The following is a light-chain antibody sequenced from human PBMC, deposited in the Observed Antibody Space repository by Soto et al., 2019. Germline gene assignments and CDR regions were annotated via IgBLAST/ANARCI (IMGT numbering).Light chain of an antibody. CDR3: CSYAGSYTYV. CDR1: SSDVGGHNY. V-gene: IGLV2-11*01. CDR2: SVS. Sequence: ALTQPRSVSGSPGQTVTISCTGTSSDVGGHNYVSWYQQHPGKAPKLMISSVSKRPSGVPDRFSGSKSGNTASLTISGLQAEDEADYYCCSYAGSYTYVFGTGTKVTVL. J-gene: IGLJ1*01.